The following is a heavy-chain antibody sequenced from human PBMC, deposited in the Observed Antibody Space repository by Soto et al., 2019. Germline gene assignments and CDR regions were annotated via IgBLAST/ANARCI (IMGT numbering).Heavy chain of an antibody. Sequence: SVKVSCKASGGTFSSYAISWVRQAPGQGLEWMGGIIPIFGTANYAQKFQGRVTITADESTSTAYMELSSLRSEDTAVYYCASTSSLCGSGGSCSYYYYYYGMDVWGQGTTVTVSS. D-gene: IGHD2-15*01. CDR3: ASTSSLCGSGGSCSYYYYYYGMDV. CDR1: GGTFSSYA. J-gene: IGHJ6*02. CDR2: IIPIFGTA. V-gene: IGHV1-69*13.